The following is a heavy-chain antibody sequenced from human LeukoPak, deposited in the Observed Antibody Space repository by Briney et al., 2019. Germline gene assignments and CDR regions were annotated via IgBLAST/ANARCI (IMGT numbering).Heavy chain of an antibody. J-gene: IGHJ4*02. CDR1: GYIFTSYD. Sequence: ASVKVSCKASGYIFTSYDINWVRQATGQELEWMGWMNPNSGNTGYAQKFQGRVTMTRDMSTSTVYMELSSLRSEDTAVYYCARVGATMSFDYWGQGTLVTVSS. D-gene: IGHD1-26*01. V-gene: IGHV1-8*01. CDR3: ARVGATMSFDY. CDR2: MNPNSGNT.